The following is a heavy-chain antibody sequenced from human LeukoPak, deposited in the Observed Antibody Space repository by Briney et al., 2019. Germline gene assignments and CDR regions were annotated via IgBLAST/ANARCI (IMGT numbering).Heavy chain of an antibody. J-gene: IGHJ3*02. CDR1: GFTVSSNY. Sequence: GGSLRLSCAASGFTVSSNYMSWVRQAPGKGLEWVSVIYSGGRTYYSDSVKGRFTISRHNSKNTLYLQMNSLRAEDTAVYYCARFGRIAARPADAFDIWGQGTMVTVSS. CDR3: ARFGRIAARPADAFDI. V-gene: IGHV3-53*04. D-gene: IGHD6-6*01. CDR2: IYSGGRT.